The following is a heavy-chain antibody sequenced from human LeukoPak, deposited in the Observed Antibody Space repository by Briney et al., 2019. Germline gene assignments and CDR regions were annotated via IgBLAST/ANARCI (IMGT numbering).Heavy chain of an antibody. CDR3: ARSIADDAFDI. Sequence: SETLSLTCTVSGGSISSGDYYWSWIRQPPGKGLEWIGYIYYSGSTYYNPSLKSRVTISVDTPKNQFSLKLSSVTAADTAVYYCARSIADDAFDIWGQGTMVTVSS. CDR2: IYYSGST. D-gene: IGHD6-13*01. V-gene: IGHV4-30-4*01. J-gene: IGHJ3*02. CDR1: GGSISSGDYY.